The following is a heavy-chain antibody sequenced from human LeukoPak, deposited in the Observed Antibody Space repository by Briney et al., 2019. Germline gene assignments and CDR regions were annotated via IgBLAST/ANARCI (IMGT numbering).Heavy chain of an antibody. CDR1: GFTFSNYA. J-gene: IGHJ5*02. D-gene: IGHD2-2*01. CDR2: ISGSGANT. Sequence: GGSLRLSCAASGFTFSNYAMSWVRQAPGKGLEWVSAISGSGANTYYADSVKGRFTISRDNSKNTLHLQMNSLRAEDTAVYYCAKGHVVVPTTSSPDWFDPWGQGTLVTVSS. CDR3: AKGHVVVPTTSSPDWFDP. V-gene: IGHV3-23*01.